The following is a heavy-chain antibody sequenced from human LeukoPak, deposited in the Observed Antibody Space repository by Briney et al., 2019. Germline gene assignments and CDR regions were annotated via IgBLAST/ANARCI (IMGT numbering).Heavy chain of an antibody. V-gene: IGHV4-61*05. D-gene: IGHD2-21*02. Sequence: PSETLSLTCTVSGGSISSSSYYWGWIRQPPGKGLEWIGYIYYTGSNNYNPSLKSRVTMSLDTSKNQFSLKLSSATAADTAVYYCARRSVVTANNFDTFDIWSQGTMVTVSS. J-gene: IGHJ3*02. CDR3: ARRSVVTANNFDTFDI. CDR2: IYYTGSN. CDR1: GGSISSSSYY.